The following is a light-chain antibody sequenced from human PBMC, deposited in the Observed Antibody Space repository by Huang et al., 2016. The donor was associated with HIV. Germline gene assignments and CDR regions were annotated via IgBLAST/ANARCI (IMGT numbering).Light chain of an antibody. CDR3: QQYNNWPRGT. CDR1: QSFSGN. V-gene: IGKV3-15*01. Sequence: EIVMTQSPATLSVSPGERATLSCRASQSFSGNFAWYQQKPGQAPRLLIYGASTRATGVPDRFSGSGSGTEFTLTISSLQSEDFAVYYCQQYNNWPRGTFGQGTRVEVK. CDR2: GAS. J-gene: IGKJ1*01.